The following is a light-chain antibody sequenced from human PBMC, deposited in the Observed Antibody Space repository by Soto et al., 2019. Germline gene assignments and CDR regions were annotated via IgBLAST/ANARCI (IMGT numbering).Light chain of an antibody. CDR1: QGISSH. CDR2: GAS. J-gene: IGKJ3*01. Sequence: DIELAQSPATLSASLGDRVTLTCRASQGISSHLAWYQQTPGKAPRLLIFGASSLHSGVPARFSGSGSGTDFTLTIGSLQPEDFAPYYCQQFDSYPRTFGPGTKVDIK. V-gene: IGKV1-9*01. CDR3: QQFDSYPRT.